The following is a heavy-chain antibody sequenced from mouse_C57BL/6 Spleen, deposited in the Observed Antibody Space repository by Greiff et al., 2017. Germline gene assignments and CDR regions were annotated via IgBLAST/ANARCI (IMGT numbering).Heavy chain of an antibody. CDR2: IRSKSSNYST. Sequence: EVNLVESGGGLVQPKGSLKLSCAASGFTFNTYAMHWVRQAPGKGLEWVALIRSKSSNYSTYYAASVKDRFTISRDDSQSMLYLQMNYLKTEDTAMYYCVRADEYDVHWYFDVWGTGTTVTVSS. D-gene: IGHD2-4*01. CDR3: VRADEYDVHWYFDV. CDR1: GFTFNTYA. J-gene: IGHJ1*03. V-gene: IGHV10-3*01.